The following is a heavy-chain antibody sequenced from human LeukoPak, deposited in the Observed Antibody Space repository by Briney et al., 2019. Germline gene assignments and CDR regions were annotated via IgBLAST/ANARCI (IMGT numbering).Heavy chain of an antibody. D-gene: IGHD6-6*01. CDR1: GFTFDDYG. V-gene: IGHV3-20*04. J-gene: IGHJ6*03. CDR3: ARAYSSSWGDYYYYMDV. Sequence: PGGSLRLSCAASGFTFDDYGMSWVRQAPGKGLEWVSGINWNGGSTGYADSVKGRFTISRDNAKNSLYLQMNSLRAEDTALYYCARAYSSSWGDYYYYMDVWGKGTTVTVSS. CDR2: INWNGGST.